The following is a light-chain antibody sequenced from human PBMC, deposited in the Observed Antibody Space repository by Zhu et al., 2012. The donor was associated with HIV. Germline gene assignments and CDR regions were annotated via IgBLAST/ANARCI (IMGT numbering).Light chain of an antibody. CDR2: GAS. J-gene: IGKJ4*01. CDR1: QTVANNY. V-gene: IGKV3-20*01. CDR3: QQYGRSPLT. Sequence: EIVLTQSPGTLSLSPGERATLSCRASQTVANNYLAWYQKKLGQPPKLLTYGASTRATGIPDRFSGSGSGTDFTLTITRLEPEDFAVYYCQQYGRSPLTFGGGTRVEIK.